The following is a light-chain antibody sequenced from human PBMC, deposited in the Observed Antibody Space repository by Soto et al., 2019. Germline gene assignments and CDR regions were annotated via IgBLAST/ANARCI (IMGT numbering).Light chain of an antibody. J-gene: IGLJ3*02. V-gene: IGLV1-40*01. CDR3: QSYDSSLRVWV. Sequence: QSVLTQPPSVSGAPGQKVTISCTRSSSNIGAAYDVHWYQHLPGTAPKLLIYGNNNRPSGVPDRFSGSKSGTSASLAIPGLQAEDEADYFGQSYDSSLRVWVFGGGTKLTVL. CDR1: SSNIGAAYD. CDR2: GNN.